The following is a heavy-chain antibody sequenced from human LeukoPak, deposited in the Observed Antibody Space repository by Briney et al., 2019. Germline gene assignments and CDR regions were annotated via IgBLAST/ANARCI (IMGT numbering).Heavy chain of an antibody. V-gene: IGHV3-7*01. Sequence: PGGSLRLSCAATGFTFNNYWMSWVRQPAGKGLEWVANIKQDGSEKYYVDSVKGRFTISRDDAKNSLYLQMNSLRAEDTAVSYCARLYDYCGRSTCLWYYDYWGQGTLVTVPS. CDR3: ARLYDYCGRSTCLWYYDY. J-gene: IGHJ4*02. CDR1: GFTFNNYW. D-gene: IGHD5-12*01. CDR2: IKQDGSEK.